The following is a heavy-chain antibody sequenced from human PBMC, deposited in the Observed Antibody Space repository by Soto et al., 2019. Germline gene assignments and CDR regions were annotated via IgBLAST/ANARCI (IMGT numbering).Heavy chain of an antibody. Sequence: PSETLSLTYTVSGGTISSYYWSWIRQPPGKGLEWIGYIYYSGSTNYNPSLKSRVTISVDTSKNQFSLKLSSVTAADAAVYYCARVWGGAFDIWAQGTMVTVS. CDR1: GGTISSYY. CDR3: ARVWGGAFDI. CDR2: IYYSGST. D-gene: IGHD3-10*01. J-gene: IGHJ3*02. V-gene: IGHV4-59*01.